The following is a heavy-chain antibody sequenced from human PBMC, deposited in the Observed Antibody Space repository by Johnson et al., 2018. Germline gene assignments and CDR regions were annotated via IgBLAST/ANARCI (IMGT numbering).Heavy chain of an antibody. CDR1: GFTVSGNY. J-gene: IGHJ3*02. Sequence: VQLVESGGGLVQPGGSLRLSCAVAGFTVSGNYVTWVRQAPGKGLEWVSVIYSDDSTYYSDSVRDRFTISRDNAKNMLSLQMNSLRAEATALFYCARDPSPPARYYGSAFDIGGQGTMVTVSS. CDR2: IYSDDST. V-gene: IGHV3-66*01. D-gene: IGHD3-10*01. CDR3: ARDPSPPARYYGSAFDI.